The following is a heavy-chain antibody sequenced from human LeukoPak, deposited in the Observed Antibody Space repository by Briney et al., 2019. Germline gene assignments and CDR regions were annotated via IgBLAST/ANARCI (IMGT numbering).Heavy chain of an antibody. J-gene: IGHJ4*02. CDR2: INPRGGIT. CDR1: GYTFTCYY. D-gene: IGHD3-22*01. V-gene: IGHV1-46*01. Sequence: ASVKVSCKASGYTFTCYYMHWVGQAPGQGLEGRGIINPRGGITSYAQKFQGRVTMTRDTSTSTVYMELSSLRSEDTAVYYCARDRSPTYYDSSGYYYWGQGTLVTVSS. CDR3: ARDRSPTYYDSSGYYY.